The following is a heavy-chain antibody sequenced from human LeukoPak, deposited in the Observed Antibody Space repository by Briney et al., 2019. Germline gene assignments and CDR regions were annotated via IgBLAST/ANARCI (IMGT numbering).Heavy chain of an antibody. Sequence: GGSLRLSCAASGFTFSRYAMYWVRQAPGKGLEWVAVISYDGSNKYYTDSVKGRFTISRDKSKNTLYVQVNSLKPEDTAVYYCARVRTGTTTNNYYGLDVWGQGTTVTVSS. CDR3: ARVRTGTTTNNYYGLDV. J-gene: IGHJ6*02. D-gene: IGHD1-7*01. V-gene: IGHV3-30-3*01. CDR2: ISYDGSNK. CDR1: GFTFSRYA.